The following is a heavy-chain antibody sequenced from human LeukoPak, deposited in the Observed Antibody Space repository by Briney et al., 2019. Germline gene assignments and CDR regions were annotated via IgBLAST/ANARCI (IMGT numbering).Heavy chain of an antibody. Sequence: SETLSLTCSVSGGSISSRNYYWGWIRQPPGKGLEWIGNFYYSGSTYYSPSLKSRVTISVDTSKNQFSLKLSSVTAADTAVYYCARHEYRIHEFDSWGQGTLVTVSS. D-gene: IGHD5-18*01. CDR2: FYYSGST. CDR3: ARHEYRIHEFDS. V-gene: IGHV4-39*01. J-gene: IGHJ4*02. CDR1: GGSISSRNYY.